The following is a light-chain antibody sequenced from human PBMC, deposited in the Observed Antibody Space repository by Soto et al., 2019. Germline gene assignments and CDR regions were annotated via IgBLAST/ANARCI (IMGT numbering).Light chain of an antibody. V-gene: IGKV1-33*01. CDR2: DAS. CDR3: QQYDNLPYT. J-gene: IGKJ2*01. Sequence: DIQMTQSPSSLSASVGDRVTITCQASQAISNYLNWYQQKPGKAPKLLIYDASNLETGVPSRFSGSGSGTYFTFTISSLQPEDIATYYCQQYDNLPYTFGQGTKLEIK. CDR1: QAISNY.